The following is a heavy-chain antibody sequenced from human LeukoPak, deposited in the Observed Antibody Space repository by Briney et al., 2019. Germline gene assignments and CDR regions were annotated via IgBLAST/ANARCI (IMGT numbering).Heavy chain of an antibody. CDR3: ARAIFGGLGGFDP. J-gene: IGHJ5*02. V-gene: IGHV4-59*01. CDR2: IYYSGST. Sequence: SETLSLTCAVYGGSFSGYYWSWIRQPPGKGLEWIGYIYYSGSTNYNPSLKSRVTISVDTSKNQFSLKLSSVTAADTAVYYCARAIFGGLGGFDPWGQGTLVTVSS. CDR1: GGSFSGYY. D-gene: IGHD3-3*01.